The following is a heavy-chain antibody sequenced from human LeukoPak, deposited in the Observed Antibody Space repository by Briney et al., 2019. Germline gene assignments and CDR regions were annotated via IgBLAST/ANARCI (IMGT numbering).Heavy chain of an antibody. CDR3: AGDRRYDSSGYFQH. J-gene: IGHJ1*01. D-gene: IGHD3-22*01. CDR1: GFTVNSNY. CDR2: LYSGGST. V-gene: IGHV3-53*01. Sequence: GGSLRLSCAASGFTVNSNYMSWVRQAPGKGLELVSVLYSGGSTFYADSVKGRFTISRHNSENTLYLQMNSLRAEDTAVYYCAGDRRYDSSGYFQHWGQGTLVTVSS.